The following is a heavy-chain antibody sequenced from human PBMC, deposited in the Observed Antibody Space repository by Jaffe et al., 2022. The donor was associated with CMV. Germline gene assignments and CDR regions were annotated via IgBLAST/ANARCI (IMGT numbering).Heavy chain of an antibody. Sequence: EVQLVESGGGLVQPGGSLRLSCAASGFTFSSYEMNWVRQAPGKGLEWVSYISSSGSTIYYADSVKGRFTISRDNAKNSLYLQMNSLRAEDTAVYYCARDPDPNIVATPLDYWGQGTLVTVSS. D-gene: IGHD5-12*01. V-gene: IGHV3-48*03. CDR2: ISSSGSTI. CDR1: GFTFSSYE. J-gene: IGHJ4*02. CDR3: ARDPDPNIVATPLDY.